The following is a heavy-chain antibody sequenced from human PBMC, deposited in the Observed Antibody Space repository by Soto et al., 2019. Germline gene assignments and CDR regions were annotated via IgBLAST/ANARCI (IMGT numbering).Heavy chain of an antibody. CDR3: ARDGYCVSTTCYFLPDV. D-gene: IGHD2-2*03. J-gene: IGHJ6*02. Sequence: EVQVVESGGGLVQPGGSLRLSCAASGFTFSRYGMNWVRQAPGKGTEWVAYISSSSSTIYYADSVKGRFTISRDNAKNSLYLQMNSLRDEDTAVYYCARDGYCVSTTCYFLPDVWGQGTTVTVSS. CDR1: GFTFSRYG. CDR2: ISSSSSTI. V-gene: IGHV3-48*02.